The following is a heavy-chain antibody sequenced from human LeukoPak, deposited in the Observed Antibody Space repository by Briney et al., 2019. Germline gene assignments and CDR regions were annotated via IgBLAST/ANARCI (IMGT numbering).Heavy chain of an antibody. CDR2: IIPIFGTA. D-gene: IGHD2-2*01. Sequence: GASGKPSCKASGGTFSSYAISWVRQAPGQGLEWMGGIIPIFGTANYAQKFQGRVTITADESTSTAYMELSSLRSEDTAVYYCAIRTSKGFDPWGQGTLVTVSS. V-gene: IGHV1-69*13. CDR1: GGTFSSYA. J-gene: IGHJ5*02. CDR3: AIRTSKGFDP.